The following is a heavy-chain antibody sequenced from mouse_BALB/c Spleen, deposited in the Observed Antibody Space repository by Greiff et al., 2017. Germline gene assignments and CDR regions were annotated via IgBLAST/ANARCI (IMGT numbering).Heavy chain of an antibody. CDR2: ISSGSSTI. D-gene: IGHD3-1*01. CDR3: ARQLGLLDY. Sequence: EVQGVESGGGLVQPGGSRKLSCAASGFTFSSFGMHWVRQAPEKGLEWVAYISSGSSTIYYADTVKGRFTISRDNPKNTLFLQMTSLRSEDTAMYYCARQLGLLDYWGQGTTLTVSS. V-gene: IGHV5-17*02. J-gene: IGHJ2*01. CDR1: GFTFSSFG.